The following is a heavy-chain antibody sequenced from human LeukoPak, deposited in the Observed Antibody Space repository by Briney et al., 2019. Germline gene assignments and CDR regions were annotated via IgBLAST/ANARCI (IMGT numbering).Heavy chain of an antibody. J-gene: IGHJ4*02. CDR3: ASQLMVADY. CDR1: GFTFSSYS. CDR2: ISSSSSYI. Sequence: GGSLRLSCAASGFTFSSYSMNWVRQAPGKGLEWVSSISSSSSYIYYADSVKGRFTTSRDNAKNSLYLQMNSLRAEDTAVYYCASQLMVADYWGQGTLVTASS. D-gene: IGHD2-8*01. V-gene: IGHV3-21*01.